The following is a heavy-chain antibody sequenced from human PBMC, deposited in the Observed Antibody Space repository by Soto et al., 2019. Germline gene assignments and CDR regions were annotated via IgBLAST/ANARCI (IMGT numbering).Heavy chain of an antibody. Sequence: QLQLQESGPGLVKPSETLSLTCTVSGVSISNSSYYWGWIRLPPGKGLEWIGTIYYSGITYYNPSLKSTVTISVDTSQNQFSLKLTSVTAADTAVYYCARHGSNWGQGTLVTVSS. J-gene: IGHJ4*02. CDR1: GVSISNSSYY. V-gene: IGHV4-39*01. CDR3: ARHGSN. CDR2: IYYSGIT.